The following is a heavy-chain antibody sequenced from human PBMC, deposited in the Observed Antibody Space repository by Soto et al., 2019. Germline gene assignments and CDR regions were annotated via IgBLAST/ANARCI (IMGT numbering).Heavy chain of an antibody. J-gene: IGHJ3*02. CDR2: ISAYNGTT. Sequence: GASAKLTWEAPGGRLGSNAISWVRQEKGQGLEWMGGISAYNGTTNYAQKLQGRVTMTTDTSTSTAYMELRSLRSDDTAVYYCARDRAGSSWYDAFDIWSQGTMVTVSS. CDR3: ARDRAGSSWYDAFDI. D-gene: IGHD6-13*01. CDR1: GGRLGSNA. V-gene: IGHV1-18*01.